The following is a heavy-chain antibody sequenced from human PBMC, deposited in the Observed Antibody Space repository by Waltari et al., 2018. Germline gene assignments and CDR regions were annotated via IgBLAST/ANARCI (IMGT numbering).Heavy chain of an antibody. J-gene: IGHJ3*02. CDR3: ARDRGGYYDSSGYLSFDI. Sequence: QVQLVQSGAEVKKPGSSVKVSCKASGGTFSSYAISWVRQAPGKGLEWMGGIIPIFGTANYAQKFQGRVTITADESTSTAYMELSSLRSEDTAVYYCARDRGGYYDSSGYLSFDIWGQGTMVTVSS. CDR2: IIPIFGTA. D-gene: IGHD3-22*01. V-gene: IGHV1-69*01. CDR1: GGTFSSYA.